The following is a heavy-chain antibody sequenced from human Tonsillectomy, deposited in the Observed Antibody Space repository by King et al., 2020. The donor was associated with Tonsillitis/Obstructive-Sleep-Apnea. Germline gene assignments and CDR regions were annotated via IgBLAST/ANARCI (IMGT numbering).Heavy chain of an antibody. D-gene: IGHD2-2*01. V-gene: IGHV3-64D*06. CDR2: IRSNGGST. CDR3: VKDGGHCSSTSCSLDAFDI. CDR1: GFTFSSYA. Sequence: VQLVESGGGLVQPGGSLRLSCSASGFTFSSYAMHWVRQAPGKGLEYVSAIRSNGGSTYYADSVKGRFTISRDNSKNTLYLQMSSLRAEDTAVYYCVKDGGHCSSTSCSLDAFDIWGQGTMVTVSS. J-gene: IGHJ3*02.